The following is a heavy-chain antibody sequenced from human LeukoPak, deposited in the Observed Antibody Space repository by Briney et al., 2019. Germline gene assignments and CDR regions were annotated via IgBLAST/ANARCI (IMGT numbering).Heavy chain of an antibody. J-gene: IGHJ6*02. CDR1: GYTFTSYG. CDR2: ISAYSGNT. V-gene: IGHV1-18*01. Sequence: ASVKVSCKASGYTFTSYGISWVRQAPGQGLEWMGWISAYSGNTNYAQNLQGRVTMTTDTSTSTAYMELRSLRSDDTAVYYCARDHPGIAVAGTYYYYYGMDVWGQGTTVTVSS. D-gene: IGHD6-19*01. CDR3: ARDHPGIAVAGTYYYYYGMDV.